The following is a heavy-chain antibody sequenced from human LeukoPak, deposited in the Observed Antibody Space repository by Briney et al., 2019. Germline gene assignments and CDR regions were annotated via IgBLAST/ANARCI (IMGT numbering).Heavy chain of an antibody. Sequence: SSETLSLTCTVSGGSISSYHWSWIRQPPGKGLEWIGYIYCSGSTNYNPSLKSRVTISVDTSKNQFSLKLSSVTAADTAVYYCARAQYYGSGSPFDYWGQGTLVTVSS. CDR2: IYCSGST. V-gene: IGHV4-59*01. D-gene: IGHD3-10*01. CDR3: ARAQYYGSGSPFDY. CDR1: GGSISSYH. J-gene: IGHJ4*02.